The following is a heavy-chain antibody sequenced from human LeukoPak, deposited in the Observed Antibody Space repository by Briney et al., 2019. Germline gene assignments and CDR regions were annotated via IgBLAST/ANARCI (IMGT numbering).Heavy chain of an antibody. J-gene: IGHJ4*02. Sequence: SETLSLTCTVSGGSISSSSYYWGWIRQPPGKGLEWIGNIYYSGSTYYNPSLKSRVTISVDTSKNQFSLKLSSVTAADTAVYFCARDNRQAIDYWGQGTLVTVSS. CDR1: GGSISSSSYY. CDR3: ARDNRQAIDY. V-gene: IGHV4-39*02. CDR2: IYYSGST.